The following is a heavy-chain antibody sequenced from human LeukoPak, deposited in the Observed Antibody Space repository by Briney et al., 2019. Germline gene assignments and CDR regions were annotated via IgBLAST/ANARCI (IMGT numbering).Heavy chain of an antibody. D-gene: IGHD1-1*01. J-gene: IGHJ3*02. Sequence: PGGSLRLSCAASGFTFSAYSMNWVRQAPGKGLDWVSYISSRSFTIYYADSVKGRFTISRDNAKNSLYLEMNSLRAEDTAVYYCARIETVADAFDIWGQGTLVTVSS. CDR2: ISSRSFTI. CDR1: GFTFSAYS. CDR3: ARIETVADAFDI. V-gene: IGHV3-48*01.